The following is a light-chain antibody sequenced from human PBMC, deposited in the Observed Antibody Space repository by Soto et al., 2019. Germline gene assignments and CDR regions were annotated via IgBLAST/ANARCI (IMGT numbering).Light chain of an antibody. J-gene: IGLJ2*01. V-gene: IGLV1-44*01. Sequence: QAVVTQTPSASGTPGQRVTISCSGSTSNIGSNTVNWYQQLPGTAPKLLIYNNDERPSGVPDRFSGSKSGTSASLAISGLQSEDEADYYCAAWDDSLNGVLFGGGTKLTVL. CDR2: NND. CDR1: TSNIGSNT. CDR3: AAWDDSLNGVL.